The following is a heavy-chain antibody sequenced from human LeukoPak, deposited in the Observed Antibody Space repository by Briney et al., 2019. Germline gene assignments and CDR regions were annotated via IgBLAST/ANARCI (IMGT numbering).Heavy chain of an antibody. D-gene: IGHD2-2*01. J-gene: IGHJ5*02. Sequence: ASVKVSCKASGYTFTGYYIRWVRQAPGQGLEWMGWINPNSGGTNYAQRFQGRVTMTRDTSISTAYMELSRLRSDDTAVYYCARELGTTSIHWFDPWGRGTLVTVSS. CDR3: ARELGTTSIHWFDP. CDR2: INPNSGGT. CDR1: GYTFTGYY. V-gene: IGHV1-2*02.